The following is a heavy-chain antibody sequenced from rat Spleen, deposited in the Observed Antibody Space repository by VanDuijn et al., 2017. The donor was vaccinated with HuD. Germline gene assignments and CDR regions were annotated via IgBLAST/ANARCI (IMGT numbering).Heavy chain of an antibody. V-gene: IGHV5-27*01. Sequence: EVQLVESGGGLVQPGRSLKLSCAASGLTFSNYGMAWVRQAPKKGLEWVATISTSGGSTYYRDSVKGRFTISRDNAKSTLYLQMDSLRSEDTATYYCTTRDPFDYWGQGVMVTVSS. J-gene: IGHJ2*01. CDR3: TTRDPFDY. CDR2: ISTSGGST. CDR1: GLTFSNYG.